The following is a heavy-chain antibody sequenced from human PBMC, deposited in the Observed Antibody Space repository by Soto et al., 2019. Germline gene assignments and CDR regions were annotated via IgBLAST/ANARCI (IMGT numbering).Heavy chain of an antibody. CDR1: GGTFSSYA. V-gene: IGHV1-69*13. D-gene: IGHD4-17*01. CDR2: IIPIFGTA. J-gene: IGHJ6*02. Sequence: ASVKVSCKASGGTFSSYAISWVRQAPGQGLEWMGGIIPIFGTANYAQKFQGRVTITADESTSTAYMELSSLRSEDTAVYYCASLLASVPPGVYKPPLYQDVWGQGTTVTVSS. CDR3: ASLLASVPPGVYKPPLYQDV.